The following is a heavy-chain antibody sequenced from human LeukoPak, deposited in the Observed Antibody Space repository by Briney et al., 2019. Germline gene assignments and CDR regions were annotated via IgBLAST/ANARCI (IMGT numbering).Heavy chain of an antibody. D-gene: IGHD7-27*01. Sequence: ASVKVSYKASGYTFTSYDINWVRQATGQGLEWMGWMNPNSGNTGYAQKFQGRVTMTRNTSISTAYMELSRLRSDDTAVYYCARGGKSELGTCDYWGQGTLVTVSS. CDR2: MNPNSGNT. V-gene: IGHV1-8*01. CDR3: ARGGKSELGTCDY. J-gene: IGHJ4*02. CDR1: GYTFTSYD.